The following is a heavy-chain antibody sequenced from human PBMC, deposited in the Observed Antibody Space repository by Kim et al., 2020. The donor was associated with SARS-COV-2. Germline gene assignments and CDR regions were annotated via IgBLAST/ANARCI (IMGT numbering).Heavy chain of an antibody. CDR1: GFTFGDYA. Sequence: GGSLRLSCTASGFTFGDYAMSWVRQAPGKGLEWVGFIRSKAYGGTTEYAASVKGRFTISRDDSKSIAYLQMNSLKTEDTAVYYCTRDVEGCGARCYASYYYYGMDVWGQGTTVTVSS. J-gene: IGHJ6*02. V-gene: IGHV3-49*04. CDR2: IRSKAYGGTT. CDR3: TRDVEGCGARCYASYYYYGMDV. D-gene: IGHD2-2*01.